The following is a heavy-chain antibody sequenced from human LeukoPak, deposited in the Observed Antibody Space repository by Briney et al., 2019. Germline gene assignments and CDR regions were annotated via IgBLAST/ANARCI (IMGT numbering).Heavy chain of an antibody. J-gene: IGHJ4*02. D-gene: IGHD5-24*01. Sequence: SETLSLTCTVSGGSLSSYYWSWIRQPPGQGLEWIGYIYYSGSTNYNPSLKSRVTISVDTSKNQFSLKLSSVTAADTAVYYCARHSRDGYNFDDYWGQGTLVTVSS. CDR2: IYYSGST. CDR1: GGSLSSYY. V-gene: IGHV4-59*08. CDR3: ARHSRDGYNFDDY.